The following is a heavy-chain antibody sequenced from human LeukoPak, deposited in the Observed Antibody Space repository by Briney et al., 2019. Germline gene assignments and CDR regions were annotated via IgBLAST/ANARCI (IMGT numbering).Heavy chain of an antibody. J-gene: IGHJ3*02. CDR2: IFSGGGT. V-gene: IGHV3-66*01. D-gene: IGHD2-15*01. CDR3: ARGGVVYPDSFDI. Sequence: GGSLRLSCAASGFTVSSSYMNWVRQAPGKGLEWVSLIFSGGGTYVADSVKGRFTISRDNSKNTLFLQMNSLRAEDTAVYYCARGGVVYPDSFDIWGRGTMVTVS. CDR1: GFTVSSSY.